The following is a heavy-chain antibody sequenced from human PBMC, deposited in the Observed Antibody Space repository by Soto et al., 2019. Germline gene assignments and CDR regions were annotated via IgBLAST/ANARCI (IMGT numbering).Heavy chain of an antibody. CDR1: GGSFSGYY. J-gene: IGHJ4*02. V-gene: IGHV4-34*01. CDR3: AIPRGSSPALGY. CDR2: INHSGST. D-gene: IGHD6-6*01. Sequence: SDTLSLTCAVYGGSFSGYYWSWIRQPPGKGLEWIGEINHSGSTNYNPSLKSRVTISVDTSKNQFSLKLSSVTAADTAVYYCAIPRGSSPALGYWGQGTLVTVSS.